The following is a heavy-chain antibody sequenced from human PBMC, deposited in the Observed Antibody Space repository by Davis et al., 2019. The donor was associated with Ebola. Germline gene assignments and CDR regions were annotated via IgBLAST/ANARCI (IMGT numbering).Heavy chain of an antibody. V-gene: IGHV3-53*04. CDR3: AREKVGDRGAGWFDP. Sequence: GASLKISFAASGFTVSSNYMSWVRQAPGKGLEWVSAIYSGGSTYYAASVKGRFTIPTHNSKNTLYLQMNSLRAEDTAVYYCAREKVGDRGAGWFDPWGQGTLVTVSS. CDR1: GFTVSSNY. D-gene: IGHD3-10*01. CDR2: IYSGGST. J-gene: IGHJ5*02.